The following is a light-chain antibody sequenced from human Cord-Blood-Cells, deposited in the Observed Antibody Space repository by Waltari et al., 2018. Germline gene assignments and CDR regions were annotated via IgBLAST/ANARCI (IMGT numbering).Light chain of an antibody. V-gene: IGLV2-11*01. Sequence: QSALTQPLSVSGSPGQSVTISCTGTSSDVGGYNSVSWYQQHPGKAPKLMIYDVSKRPSGVPDRFSGSKSGNTASLTISGLQAEDEADYYCCSYAGSSYWVFGGGTKLTVL. J-gene: IGLJ3*02. CDR1: SSDVGGYNS. CDR2: DVS. CDR3: CSYAGSSYWV.